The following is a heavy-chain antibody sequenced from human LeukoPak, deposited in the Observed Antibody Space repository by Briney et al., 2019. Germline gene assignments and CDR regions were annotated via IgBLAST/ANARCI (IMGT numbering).Heavy chain of an antibody. J-gene: IGHJ2*01. CDR3: AKDLRWLQFGWYFDL. Sequence: GGSLRLSCAASGFTFSSYEMNWVRQAPGKGLEWVSYISSSGSTIYYADSVKGRFTISRDNAKNSLYLQMNSLRAEDTALYYCAKDLRWLQFGWYFDLWGRGTLVTVSS. V-gene: IGHV3-48*03. CDR2: ISSSGSTI. D-gene: IGHD5-24*01. CDR1: GFTFSSYE.